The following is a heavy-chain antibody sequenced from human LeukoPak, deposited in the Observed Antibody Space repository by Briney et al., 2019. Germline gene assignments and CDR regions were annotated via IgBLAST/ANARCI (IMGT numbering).Heavy chain of an antibody. J-gene: IGHJ4*02. CDR1: GGTFSSYA. CDR3: ASGGGDYCSSTSCYTPFYY. Sequence: SVKVSCKASGGTFSSYAISWVRQAPGQGLEWMGGIIPIFGTANYAQKFQGRVTITADESTSTAYMELSSLRSEDTAVYYCASGGGDYCSSTSCYTPFYYWGQGTLVTVSS. V-gene: IGHV1-69*13. CDR2: IIPIFGTA. D-gene: IGHD2-2*02.